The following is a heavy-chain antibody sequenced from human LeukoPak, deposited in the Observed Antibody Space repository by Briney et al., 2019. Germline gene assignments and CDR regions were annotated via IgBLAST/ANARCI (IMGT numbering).Heavy chain of an antibody. J-gene: IGHJ4*02. CDR3: ARAEKAVTGTLDS. V-gene: IGHV4-59*01. CDR2: MYNREST. D-gene: IGHD6-19*01. CDR1: GDSISNYY. Sequence: SETLSLTCTVSGDSISNYYWSWIRQSPGKELEWIGYMYNRESTIYNPSLKSRVTISTDTSKNQFSLRLTSLTAADTAVYYCARAEKAVTGTLDSWGQGTLITIPS.